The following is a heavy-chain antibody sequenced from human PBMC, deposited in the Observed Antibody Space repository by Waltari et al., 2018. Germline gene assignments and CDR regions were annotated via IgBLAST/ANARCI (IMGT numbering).Heavy chain of an antibody. V-gene: IGHV3-30*02. Sequence: QVQLVESGGGVVQPGGSLRLSCAASGFTFSSYGMHWVRQAPGKGLEWVAFIRYDGSNKYYADAVKGRFTISRDNSKNTLYLQMNSLRAEDTAVYYCAKDQGVGATKGRNAFDIWGQGTMVTVSS. D-gene: IGHD1-26*01. CDR3: AKDQGVGATKGRNAFDI. J-gene: IGHJ3*02. CDR1: GFTFSSYG. CDR2: IRYDGSNK.